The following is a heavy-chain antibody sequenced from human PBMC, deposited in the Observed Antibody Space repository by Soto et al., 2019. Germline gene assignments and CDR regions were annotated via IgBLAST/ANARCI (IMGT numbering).Heavy chain of an antibody. CDR1: GGSISSGDYY. V-gene: IGHV4-30-4*01. CDR2: IYYSGST. Sequence: QVQLQESGPGLVKPSQTLSLTCTVSGGSISSGDYYWSWIRQPPGKGLEWIGNIYYSGSTYYNPSLKSRVTISVDTSKNQFSLKLSSVTAADAAVYYCPRGAKYYYAMDVWGQGTTVTVSS. J-gene: IGHJ6*02. CDR3: PRGAKYYYAMDV.